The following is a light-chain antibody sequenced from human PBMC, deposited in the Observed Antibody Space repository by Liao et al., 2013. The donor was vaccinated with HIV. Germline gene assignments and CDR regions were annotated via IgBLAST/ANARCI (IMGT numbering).Light chain of an antibody. CDR1: TLPMRF. J-gene: IGLJ3*02. Sequence: SYELTQPPSVSVSPGQTARITCSGDTLPMRFSYWYQQKPGQAPILVMNKDTERPSGIPERFSGSRSGTTVTLIISGVQAEDEADYHCLSSDSSATWVFGGGTKLTVL. CDR2: KDT. CDR3: LSSDSSATWV. V-gene: IGLV3-25*03.